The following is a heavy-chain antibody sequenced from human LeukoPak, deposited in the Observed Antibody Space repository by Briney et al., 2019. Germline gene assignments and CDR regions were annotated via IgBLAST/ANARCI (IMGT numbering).Heavy chain of an antibody. CDR2: INPKSGGT. Sequence: ASVKVSCKASGYTFTGYYIHWVRQAPGQGLEWMGWINPKSGGTNYTQKFQGRVTMTRDTSISTAYMELSRLRSDDTAVYYCARSTTPNENEYFEHWGQGTLVTVSS. CDR3: ARSTTPNENEYFEH. V-gene: IGHV1-2*02. CDR1: GYTFTGYY. J-gene: IGHJ1*01. D-gene: IGHD2/OR15-2a*01.